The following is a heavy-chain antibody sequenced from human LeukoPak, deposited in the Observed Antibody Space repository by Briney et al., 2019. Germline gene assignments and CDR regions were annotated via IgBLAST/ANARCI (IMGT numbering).Heavy chain of an antibody. Sequence: GRSLRLSCAASGFTFSRYGMHWVRQAPGKGLEWVALISYDGINKNYADSVKGRFTISRDNSKNTLYLQMNSLRAEDTAVYYCSKDSGGDYYDSLEYFQNWGQGTLVTVS. J-gene: IGHJ1*01. CDR1: GFTFSRYG. D-gene: IGHD3-22*01. CDR3: SKDSGGDYYDSLEYFQN. V-gene: IGHV3-30*18. CDR2: ISYDGINK.